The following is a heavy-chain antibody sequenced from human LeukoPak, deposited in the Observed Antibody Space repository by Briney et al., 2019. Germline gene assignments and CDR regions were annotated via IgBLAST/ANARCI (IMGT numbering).Heavy chain of an antibody. J-gene: IGHJ6*02. D-gene: IGHD3-16*02. Sequence: GGSLRLSCAASGFTFSSYAMSWVRQAPGKGLEWVSAISGSGGSTYYADSVKGRFTISRDNSMNTLYLQMNSLRAEDTAVYYCAKEGRSSHFYYGMDVWGQGTTVTVSS. V-gene: IGHV3-23*01. CDR2: ISGSGGST. CDR1: GFTFSSYA. CDR3: AKEGRSSHFYYGMDV.